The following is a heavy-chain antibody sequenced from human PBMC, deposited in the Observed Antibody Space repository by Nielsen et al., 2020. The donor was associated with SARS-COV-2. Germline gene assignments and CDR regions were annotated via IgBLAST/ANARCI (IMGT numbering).Heavy chain of an antibody. CDR3: ASETYCSSTSCSGAFDI. Sequence: GESLKISCAASGFTFSSFGMYWVRQAPGKGLEWVAVISFDGSNTYYADSVKGRFTISRDNSKNTLYLQMNSLRAEDTAVYYCASETYCSSTSCSGAFDIWGQGTMVTVSS. D-gene: IGHD2-2*01. CDR2: ISFDGSNT. V-gene: IGHV3-30*03. J-gene: IGHJ3*02. CDR1: GFTFSSFG.